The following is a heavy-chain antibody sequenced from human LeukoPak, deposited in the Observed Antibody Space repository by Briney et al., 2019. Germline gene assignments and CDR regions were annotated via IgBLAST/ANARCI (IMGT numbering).Heavy chain of an antibody. Sequence: GGSLRLSCAASGFTFSSYRMHWVRPAPRKGLVWVSRINSDGSSTSYADSVKGRFTISRDNAKNTLYLQMNSLRAEDTAVYYCARGYCSGGSCPGYWGQGTLVTVSS. CDR3: ARGYCSGGSCPGY. D-gene: IGHD2-15*01. V-gene: IGHV3-74*01. J-gene: IGHJ4*02. CDR2: INSDGSST. CDR1: GFTFSSYR.